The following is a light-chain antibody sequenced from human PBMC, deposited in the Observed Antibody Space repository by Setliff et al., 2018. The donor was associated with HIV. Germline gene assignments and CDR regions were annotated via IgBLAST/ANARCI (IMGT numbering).Light chain of an antibody. V-gene: IGLV2-14*03. CDR2: DVN. J-gene: IGLJ2*01. CDR3: SSYTSSTVL. Sequence: QSALTQPASVSGSPGQSITISCTGTSSDVGDYNYVSWYRQHPGKAPKLIIYDVNNRPSGVSHRFSGSKSGNTASLTISGLQADDEADYYCSSYTSSTVLFGGGTKVTVL. CDR1: SSDVGDYNY.